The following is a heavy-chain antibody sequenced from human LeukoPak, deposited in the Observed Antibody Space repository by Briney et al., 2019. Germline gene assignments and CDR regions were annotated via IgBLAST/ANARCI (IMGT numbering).Heavy chain of an antibody. J-gene: IGHJ4*02. CDR3: ARDGERGELSLYMDY. D-gene: IGHD3-16*02. CDR2: ISSSSTYI. Sequence: PGGSLRLSCAASGLRFSDYCVSWIRQAPGKGLEWVSSISSSSTYIYYADSVKGRFTISRDNAKNSLYLQMNSLRAEDTAVYYCARDGERGELSLYMDYWGQGTLVTVSS. V-gene: IGHV3-21*01. CDR1: GLRFSDYC.